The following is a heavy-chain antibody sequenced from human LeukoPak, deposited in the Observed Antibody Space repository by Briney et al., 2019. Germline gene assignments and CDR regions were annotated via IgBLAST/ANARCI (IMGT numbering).Heavy chain of an antibody. Sequence: SETLSLTCTVSGGSISSYYWSWIRQPPGKGLEWIGYIYCSGSTNYNPSLKSRVTISVDTSKNQFSLKLSSVTAADTAVYYCARDGYDGMDYWGQGTLVTVSS. CDR1: GGSISSYY. V-gene: IGHV4-59*01. J-gene: IGHJ4*02. CDR3: ARDGYDGMDY. D-gene: IGHD5-12*01. CDR2: IYCSGST.